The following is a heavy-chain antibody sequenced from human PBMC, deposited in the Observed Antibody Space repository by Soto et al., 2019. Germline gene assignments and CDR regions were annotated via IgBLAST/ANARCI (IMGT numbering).Heavy chain of an antibody. CDR2: IIPSFGTT. Sequence: QVQLVQSGAEVKKPGSSVRVSCKASGGTFSNYAISWVRQAPGQGLEWRGGIIPSFGTTYYAQKFQGRVTIIADESTTTAYLQLSSLRSEDTAMYYCARVEAVPGIYNYHGLDVWGQGTAVSVSS. CDR1: GGTFSNYA. CDR3: ARVEAVPGIYNYHGLDV. V-gene: IGHV1-69*12. D-gene: IGHD6-19*01. J-gene: IGHJ6*02.